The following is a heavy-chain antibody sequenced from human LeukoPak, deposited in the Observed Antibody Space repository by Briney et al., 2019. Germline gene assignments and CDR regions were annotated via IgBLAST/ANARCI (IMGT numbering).Heavy chain of an antibody. V-gene: IGHV4-38-2*02. CDR1: GYSISSGYY. J-gene: IGHJ6*03. CDR2: IYHSGGT. D-gene: IGHD3-10*01. Sequence: SETLSLTCTVSGYSISSGYYWGWIRQPPGKGLEWIGSIYHSGGTYYNPSLKSRVTISVDTSKNQFSLKLSSVTAADTAVYYCAMRGILDSFRYYYYMDVWGKGTTVTVSS. CDR3: AMRGILDSFRYYYYMDV.